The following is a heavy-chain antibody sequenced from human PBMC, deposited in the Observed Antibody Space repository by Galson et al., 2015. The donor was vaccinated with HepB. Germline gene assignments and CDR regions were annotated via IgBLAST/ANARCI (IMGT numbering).Heavy chain of an antibody. V-gene: IGHV3-48*02. CDR1: GFSFSTYS. CDR3: VRDPVAVTGTGGFDY. CDR2: ISSSGSAK. D-gene: IGHD1/OR15-1a*01. J-gene: IGHJ4*02. Sequence: SLRLSCAASGFSFSTYSMDWVRQAPGKGLEWVSYISSSGSAKHYADSVKGRFTTSRDNAKRLLFLHMSSLRDDDTAVYYCVRDPVAVTGTGGFDYWGQGALVTVSS.